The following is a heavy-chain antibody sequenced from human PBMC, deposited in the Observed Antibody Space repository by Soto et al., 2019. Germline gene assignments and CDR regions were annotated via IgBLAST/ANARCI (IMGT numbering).Heavy chain of an antibody. Sequence: EVQLLESGGGLVQPGGSLRLSCAASGFTFSSYAMSWVRQAPGKGLEWVSGISGSGGSTYYADSVNGRFTISRDSSKNTLYLQMNGLRAEDTAVYYCAKDYDFWSGYYPGRFFDYWGQGTLVTVSS. J-gene: IGHJ4*02. D-gene: IGHD3-3*01. CDR2: ISGSGGST. V-gene: IGHV3-23*01. CDR3: AKDYDFWSGYYPGRFFDY. CDR1: GFTFSSYA.